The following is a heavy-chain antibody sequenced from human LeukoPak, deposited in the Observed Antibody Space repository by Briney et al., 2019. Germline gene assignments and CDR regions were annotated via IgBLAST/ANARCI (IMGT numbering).Heavy chain of an antibody. CDR2: ISSSSNMI. J-gene: IGHJ4*02. V-gene: IGHV3-48*01. D-gene: IGHD6-19*01. CDR3: ARDKEDWLVNYLGY. CDR1: GFTFSSYS. Sequence: GGSLRLSCEASGFTFSSYSMNWVRQAPGKGLEWVSYISSSSNMIYYADSVKGRFTISRDNAKNSLYLQMNSLRAEDTALYYCARDKEDWLVNYLGYWGQGTLVTVSS.